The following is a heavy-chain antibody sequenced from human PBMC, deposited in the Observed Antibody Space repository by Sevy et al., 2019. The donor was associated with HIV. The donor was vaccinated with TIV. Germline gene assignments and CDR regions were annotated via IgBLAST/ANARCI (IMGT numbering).Heavy chain of an antibody. V-gene: IGHV3-23*01. Sequence: GGSLRLSCAASGFIFSNYPMSWVRHSPGKGLEWVSDISAGGTTTYYADSVEGRFTISRDNSKNTVSLQMNSLGAEDTAIYYCAKRYCSTITCYGDDFWNPYYFYGLDVGPRDIGHRLL. CDR3: AKRYCSTITCYGDDFWNPYYFYGLDV. CDR2: ISAGGTTT. D-gene: IGHD2-2*01. CDR1: GFIFSNYP. J-gene: IGHJ6*02.